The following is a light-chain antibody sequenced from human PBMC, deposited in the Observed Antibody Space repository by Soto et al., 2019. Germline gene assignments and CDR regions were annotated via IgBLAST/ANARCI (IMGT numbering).Light chain of an antibody. Sequence: EIVMTQSPATLSVSPGERATLSCRASQSVSSNLAWYQQKPGQAPRLLIYGASTRATGIPARFSGSGSGTEFTLTISSLQSEDFAVYYCQQYNNLPWTFAQGT. V-gene: IGKV3-15*01. CDR1: QSVSSN. CDR3: QQYNNLPWT. J-gene: IGKJ1*01. CDR2: GAS.